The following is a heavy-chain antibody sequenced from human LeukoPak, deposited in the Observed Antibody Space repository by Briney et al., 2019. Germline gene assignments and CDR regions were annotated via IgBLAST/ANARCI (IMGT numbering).Heavy chain of an antibody. CDR1: GGSISSTNW. CDR2: IYRSGTT. D-gene: IGHD6-19*01. CDR3: ARRSPYSTGWSSYFDY. J-gene: IGHJ4*02. V-gene: IGHV4-4*02. Sequence: SESLSLTCAVSGGSISSTNWWSWVRQPPGKGLEWIGEIYRSGTTNYKPSLKSRVTISLDKSRNHFSLKLTSVTAADSAVYYCARRSPYSTGWSSYFDYWGQGALVTVSS.